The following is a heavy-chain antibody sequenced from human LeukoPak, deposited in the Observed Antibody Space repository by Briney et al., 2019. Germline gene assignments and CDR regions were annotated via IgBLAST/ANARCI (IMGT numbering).Heavy chain of an antibody. V-gene: IGHV1-18*01. J-gene: IGHJ3*02. Sequence: ASVRVSCKASGYTFTSYGISWVRQAPGQGLEWMGWISAYNGNTNYAQKLQGRVTMTTDTSTSTAYMELRSLRSDDTAVYYCARGGGYYDSSGYCYVAFDIWGQGTMVTASS. CDR3: ARGGGYYDSSGYCYVAFDI. CDR2: ISAYNGNT. CDR1: GYTFTSYG. D-gene: IGHD3-22*01.